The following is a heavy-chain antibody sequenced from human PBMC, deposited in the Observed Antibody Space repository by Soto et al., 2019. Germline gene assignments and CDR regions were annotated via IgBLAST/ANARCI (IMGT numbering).Heavy chain of an antibody. V-gene: IGHV3-23*01. D-gene: IGHD2-21*02. CDR3: AKGILAVTGIKRKYWYGMDV. J-gene: IGHJ6*02. CDR2: ISGSGGSI. Sequence: PGGSLRLSCAASGFTFSSYAMSWVRQAPGKGLEWVSAISGSGGSIYYADSVKGRFTISRDNSKNTLYLQMDSLRAEDTALYYCAKGILAVTGIKRKYWYGMDVWGQGTTVTVSS. CDR1: GFTFSSYA.